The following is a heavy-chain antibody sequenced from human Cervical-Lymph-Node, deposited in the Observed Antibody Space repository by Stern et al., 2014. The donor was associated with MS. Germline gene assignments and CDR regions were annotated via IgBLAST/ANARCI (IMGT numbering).Heavy chain of an antibody. CDR1: GFTFSSSF. J-gene: IGHJ3*01. D-gene: IGHD2-21*01. CDR2: ITNSGRTT. CDR3: ARLRGGGPRNAFDL. V-gene: IGHV3-48*02. Sequence: VQSGGSLRLSCAASGFTFSSSFMIWVRQAPGKGLEWISYITNSGRTTSYADSVKGRFTVSRDNDENSLYLHMNSLRDEDTAVYYCARLRGGGPRNAFDLWGQGTVVTVSS.